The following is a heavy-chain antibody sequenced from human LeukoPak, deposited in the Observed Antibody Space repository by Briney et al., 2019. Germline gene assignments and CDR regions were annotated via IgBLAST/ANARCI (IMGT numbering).Heavy chain of an antibody. CDR3: ARHGHICSSTSCYPYYYYMDV. CDR2: IYPGDSDT. Sequence: GESLKISCKGSGYSFTSYWIGWVRQMPGKGLEWMGIIYPGDSDTRYSPSFQGQVTISADKSISTAYLQWSSLKASDTAMYYCARHGHICSSTSCYPYYYYMDVWGKGTTVTVSS. D-gene: IGHD2-2*01. V-gene: IGHV5-51*01. J-gene: IGHJ6*03. CDR1: GYSFTSYW.